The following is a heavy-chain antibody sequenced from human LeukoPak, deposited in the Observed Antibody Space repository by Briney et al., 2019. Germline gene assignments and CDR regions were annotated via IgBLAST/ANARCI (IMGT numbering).Heavy chain of an antibody. CDR1: GGSISSYY. J-gene: IGHJ5*02. V-gene: IGHV4-59*01. D-gene: IGHD3-10*01. Sequence: SETLSLTCTASGGSISSYYWSWIRQPPGQGLEWIGYIYYRGSTNYNPSIKSRVAMSGDTSKSQFSLKLSSVTAAETAVYYCARSPSLSGSYLGVLSWFDPWGQGTLVTVSS. CDR3: ARSPSLSGSYLGVLSWFDP. CDR2: IYYRGST.